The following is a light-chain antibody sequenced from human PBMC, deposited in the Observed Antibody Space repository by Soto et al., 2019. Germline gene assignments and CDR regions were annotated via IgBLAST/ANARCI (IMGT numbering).Light chain of an antibody. CDR1: SSDVGSYNY. CDR3: SSYTSSSTL. Sequence: VLTQPSSVSVSPGQSITISCTGTSSDVGSYNYVSWYQQHPGKAPKLMIYEVSDRPSGISSRFSGSKSGNTASLTISGLQTEDEADYYCSSYTSSSTLFGTGTKVTVL. J-gene: IGLJ1*01. V-gene: IGLV2-14*01. CDR2: EVS.